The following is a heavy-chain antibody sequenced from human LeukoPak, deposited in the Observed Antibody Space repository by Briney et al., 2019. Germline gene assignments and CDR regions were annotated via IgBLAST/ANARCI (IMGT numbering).Heavy chain of an antibody. CDR1: GGSISSGSHY. CDR2: IYYTGIT. J-gene: IGHJ4*02. Sequence: KPSETLSLTCTVSGGSISSGSHYYNWIRQHPGKGLEWIGYIYYTGITSYNPSLKSRVTMSVDTSMNQVSLKVTSLTAADTAVYYCAASSGVTLGRFWGQGALVTVSS. V-gene: IGHV4-31*03. D-gene: IGHD3-16*01. CDR3: AASSGVTLGRF.